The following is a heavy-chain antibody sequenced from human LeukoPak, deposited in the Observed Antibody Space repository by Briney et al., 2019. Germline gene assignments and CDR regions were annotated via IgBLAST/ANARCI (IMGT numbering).Heavy chain of an antibody. CDR1: GYTFPDYY. Sequence: ASVKVSCKASGYTFPDYYIHWVRQAPGQGLEWMGWINPKSGGTKYAQKFQDRVTMTRDTSISTAYMELSRLRSDDTAVYYCARGDYDDYLGNFDYWGQGTLVTVSS. CDR2: INPKSGGT. CDR3: ARGDYDDYLGNFDY. V-gene: IGHV1-2*02. D-gene: IGHD4-17*01. J-gene: IGHJ4*02.